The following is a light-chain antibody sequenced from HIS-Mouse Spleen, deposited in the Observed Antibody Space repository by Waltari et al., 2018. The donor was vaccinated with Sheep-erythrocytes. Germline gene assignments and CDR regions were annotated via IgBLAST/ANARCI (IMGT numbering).Light chain of an antibody. V-gene: IGLV2-11*01. CDR1: SSDVGGYNY. CDR3: CSYAGSYNHV. CDR2: DVS. J-gene: IGLJ1*01. Sequence: QSALTQPRSVSGSPGQSVTISCTGTSSDVGGYNYVSWYQQHPGKAPKLMIYDVSKRPSGVPLRFAGSKSGNTAFLTISGLQAEDEADYYCCSYAGSYNHVFATGTKVTVL.